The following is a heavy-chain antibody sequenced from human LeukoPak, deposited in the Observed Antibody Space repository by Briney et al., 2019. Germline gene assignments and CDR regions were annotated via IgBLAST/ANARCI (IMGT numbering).Heavy chain of an antibody. CDR1: GYTFTGYY. CDR3: ARGKRTGDYAWYNWLDP. V-gene: IGHV1-2*02. Sequence: ASVKVSCKASGYTFTGYYMHWVRQAPGQGLEWMEWINPNSGGTNYAQKFQGRVTMTRDTSISTAYMELSRLTSDDTAVYYCARGKRTGDYAWYNWLDPWGQGTLVTVSS. D-gene: IGHD4-17*01. CDR2: INPNSGGT. J-gene: IGHJ5*02.